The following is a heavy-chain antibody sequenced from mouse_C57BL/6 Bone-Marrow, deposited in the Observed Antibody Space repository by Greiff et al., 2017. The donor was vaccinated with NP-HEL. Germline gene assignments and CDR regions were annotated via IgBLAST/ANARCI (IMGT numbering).Heavy chain of an antibody. V-gene: IGHV5-12*01. CDR1: GFTFSDYY. CDR3: ARASNWDYAMDN. CDR2: ISNGGGST. J-gene: IGHJ4*01. Sequence: EVQLVESGGGLVQPGGSLKLSCAASGFTFSDYYMYWVRQTPEKRLEWVAYISNGGGSTYYPDTVKGRFTISRDNAKNTPYLQMSRLKSEDTAMYYCARASNWDYAMDNWGQGTSVTVSS. D-gene: IGHD4-1*01.